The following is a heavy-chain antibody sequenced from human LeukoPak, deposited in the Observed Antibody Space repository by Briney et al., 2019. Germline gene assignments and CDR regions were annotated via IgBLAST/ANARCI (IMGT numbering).Heavy chain of an antibody. V-gene: IGHV3-74*01. J-gene: IGHJ4*02. CDR2: IASDGSST. Sequence: GGSLRLSCAASGFTFSSYWMNWVRQAPGKGLVWVSRIASDGSSTTYADSVKGRFSISRDNAKNTLYLQMNGLRVEDTAVYYCARGRPHGNDYWGQGTLVTVSS. D-gene: IGHD4-23*01. CDR1: GFTFSSYW. CDR3: ARGRPHGNDY.